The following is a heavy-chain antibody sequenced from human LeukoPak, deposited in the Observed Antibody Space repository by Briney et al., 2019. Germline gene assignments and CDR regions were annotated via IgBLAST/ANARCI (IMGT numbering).Heavy chain of an antibody. J-gene: IGHJ5*02. CDR1: GYTFTSYG. CDR2: ISAYNGNT. CDR3: ARYCSGGSCYSRNWFDP. V-gene: IGHV1-18*01. Sequence: GASVKVSCKASGYTFTSYGISWVRQAPGQGLEWMGWISAYNGNTNYAQKLQGRVTMTTDTSTSTAYMELRSLRSDDTAVYYCARYCSGGSCYSRNWFDPWGQGNLVTVSS. D-gene: IGHD2-15*01.